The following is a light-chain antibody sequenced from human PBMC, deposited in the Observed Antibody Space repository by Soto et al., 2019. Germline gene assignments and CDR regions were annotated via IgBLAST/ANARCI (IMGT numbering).Light chain of an antibody. CDR2: GAS. V-gene: IGKV3-15*01. Sequence: EVVMRQSPATLSVSPGERATLSCRASQSVSSNLAWYQQKPGQAPRLLIYGASTRATGVPARFSGSGSGTEFTLTISSLQSEDFAVYYCQQFNNWPRVTFGGGTKVDIK. CDR1: QSVSSN. J-gene: IGKJ4*01. CDR3: QQFNNWPRVT.